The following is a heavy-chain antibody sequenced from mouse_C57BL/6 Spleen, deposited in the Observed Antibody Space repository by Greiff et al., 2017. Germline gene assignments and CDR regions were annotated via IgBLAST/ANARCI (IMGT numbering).Heavy chain of an antibody. CDR1: GYTFTSYW. V-gene: IGHV1-52*01. CDR3: APCGNYGWFAY. D-gene: IGHD2-1*01. CDR2: IDPSDSDT. J-gene: IGHJ3*01. Sequence: VQLQPPGAELVRPGSSVKLSCKASGYTFTSYWMHWVKQRPIQGLAWIGNIDPSDSDTHYTQKFKDKATLTVDKSSSTAYMQLSSLTSEDSAVYYCAPCGNYGWFAYWGQGTLVTVSA.